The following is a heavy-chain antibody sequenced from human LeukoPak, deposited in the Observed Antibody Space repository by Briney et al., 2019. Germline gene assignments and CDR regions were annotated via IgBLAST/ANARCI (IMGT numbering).Heavy chain of an antibody. V-gene: IGHV1-2*02. CDR3: ATYYYDSSGYYWPYYFDY. J-gene: IGHJ4*02. Sequence: ASVKVSCKASGYTFTGYYMHWVRQAPGQGLEWMGWINPNSGGTNYAQEFQGRVTTTRDTSISTAYMELSRLRSDDTAVYYCATYYYDSSGYYWPYYFDYWGQGTLVTVSS. CDR2: INPNSGGT. CDR1: GYTFTGYY. D-gene: IGHD3-22*01.